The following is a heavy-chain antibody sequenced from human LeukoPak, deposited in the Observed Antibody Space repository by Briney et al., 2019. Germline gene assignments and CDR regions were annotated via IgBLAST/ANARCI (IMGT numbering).Heavy chain of an antibody. V-gene: IGHV4-34*01. Sequence: KTSETLSLTCSVSGGSISSYYWSWIRQPPGKGLEWIGEINHSGSTNYNPSLKSRVTISVDTSKNQFSLKLSSVTAADTAVYYCARDLHKDYGDYVLFDYWGQGTPVTVSS. CDR3: ARDLHKDYGDYVLFDY. J-gene: IGHJ4*02. CDR1: GGSISSYY. D-gene: IGHD4-17*01. CDR2: INHSGST.